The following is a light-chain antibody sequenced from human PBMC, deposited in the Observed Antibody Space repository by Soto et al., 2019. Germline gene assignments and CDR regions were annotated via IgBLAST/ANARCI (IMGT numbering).Light chain of an antibody. CDR2: DVS. CDR3: QSYDRSLSGSF. V-gene: IGLV2-11*01. CDR1: SSDVGGYNY. J-gene: IGLJ1*01. Sequence: QSALTQPRSVSGCPGQSVTISCTGTSSDVGGYNYVSWYQHHPGKAPKLVICDVSGRPSGVPDRFSGSKSGNTASLTISGLQAEDEADYYCQSYDRSLSGSFFGTGTKATVL.